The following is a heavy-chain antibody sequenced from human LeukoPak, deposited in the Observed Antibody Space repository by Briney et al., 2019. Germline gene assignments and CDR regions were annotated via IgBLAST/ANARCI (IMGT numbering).Heavy chain of an antibody. CDR1: GFAFSTYW. Sequence: GGSLRLSCAASGFAFSTYWMHWVRQAPGRGLVWVSRIKSDGSTSYADSVKGRFTISSDNAKNTLYLQMNSLRAEDTAVYYCARHCRSTSCLEYWGQGTLVTVSS. D-gene: IGHD2-2*01. V-gene: IGHV3-74*01. CDR3: ARHCRSTSCLEY. CDR2: IKSDGST. J-gene: IGHJ4*02.